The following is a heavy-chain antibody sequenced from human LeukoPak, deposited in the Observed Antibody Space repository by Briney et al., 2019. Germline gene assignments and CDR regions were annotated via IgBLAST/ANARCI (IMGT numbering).Heavy chain of an antibody. Sequence: SETLSLTCTVSGASVSSGSYYWTWIRQPPGKGLEWIGYIFYSGSTNYNPSLESRVTTSFDTSKNQFSLKLTSVTAADTAVYYCARDPGVTTGTYYFDSWGQGSLVTVSS. CDR1: GASVSSGSYY. CDR2: IFYSGST. D-gene: IGHD1-1*01. V-gene: IGHV4-61*01. J-gene: IGHJ4*02. CDR3: ARDPGVTTGTYYFDS.